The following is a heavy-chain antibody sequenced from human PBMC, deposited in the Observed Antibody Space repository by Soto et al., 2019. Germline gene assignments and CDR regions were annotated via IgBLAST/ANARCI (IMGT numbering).Heavy chain of an antibody. D-gene: IGHD3-22*01. CDR2: INHSGST. CDR1: GGSFSGYY. V-gene: IGHV4-34*01. Sequence: SETLSLTCAVYGGSFSGYYWSWIRQPPGKGLEWIGEINHSGSTNYNPSLKSRVTISVDTSKNQFSLKLSSVTAADTAVYYCARGLWGYYDSSGYLDYWGQGTLVTVSS. CDR3: ARGLWGYYDSSGYLDY. J-gene: IGHJ4*02.